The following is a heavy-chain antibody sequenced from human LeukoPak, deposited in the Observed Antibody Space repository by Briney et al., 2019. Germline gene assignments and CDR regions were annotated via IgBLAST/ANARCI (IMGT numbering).Heavy chain of an antibody. V-gene: IGHV4-34*01. CDR2: INHSGST. Sequence: SETLSLTCAVYGGSFSGYYWSWIRQSPGKGLEWIGEINHSGSTNYNPSLKSRVTISVDTSKNQFSLKLSSVTAADTAVYYCAREGVTMVRGVIIRRGYYYYMDVWGKGTTVTISS. CDR1: GGSFSGYY. D-gene: IGHD3-10*01. CDR3: AREGVTMVRGVIIRRGYYYYMDV. J-gene: IGHJ6*03.